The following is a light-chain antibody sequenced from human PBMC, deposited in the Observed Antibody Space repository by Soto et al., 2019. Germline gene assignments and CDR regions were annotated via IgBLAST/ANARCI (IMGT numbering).Light chain of an antibody. Sequence: EIVMTQSPATLSVSRGERATLSCRASQSVSSNLAWYQQKPGQAPRLLIYGASTRATGIPARFSGSGSGTEFTLTISSLQSEDSAVYYCQQYNNWPPVTFGGGTKVEIK. CDR3: QQYNNWPPVT. CDR2: GAS. CDR1: QSVSSN. V-gene: IGKV3-15*01. J-gene: IGKJ4*01.